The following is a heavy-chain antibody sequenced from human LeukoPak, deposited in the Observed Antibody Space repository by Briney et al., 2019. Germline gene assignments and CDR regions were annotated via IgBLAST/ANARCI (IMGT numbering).Heavy chain of an antibody. CDR2: IYYSGST. J-gene: IGHJ4*02. Sequence: PSETLSLTCTVSGGSISTYYWSWIRQPPGKGLEWIGYIYYSGSTNYNPSLKSRVTISVDTSRNQFSLKLSSVTAADTAVYYCARHESNYDILTGYYISPFDYWGQGTLVTVSS. V-gene: IGHV4-59*08. CDR1: GGSISTYY. CDR3: ARHESNYDILTGYYISPFDY. D-gene: IGHD3-9*01.